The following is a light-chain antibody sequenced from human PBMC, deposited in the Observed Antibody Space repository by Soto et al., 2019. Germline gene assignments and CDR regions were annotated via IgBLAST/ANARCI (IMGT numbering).Light chain of an antibody. CDR1: SSDVGGYNY. CDR2: EVS. Sequence: QSVLTQPSSVSGSPGHAITISCTGTSSDVGGYNYVSWYQQHPGKAPKLMIYEVSNRPSGVSNRFSGSKSGNTASLTISGLQAEDEADYYCSSYTSSSTLALYVFGTGTKVTVL. J-gene: IGLJ1*01. CDR3: SSYTSSSTLALYV. V-gene: IGLV2-14*01.